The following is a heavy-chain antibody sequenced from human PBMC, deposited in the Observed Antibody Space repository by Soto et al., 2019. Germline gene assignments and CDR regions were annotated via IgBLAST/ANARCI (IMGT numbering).Heavy chain of an antibody. V-gene: IGHV3-49*03. D-gene: IGHD3-10*01. CDR3: IGSFPF. J-gene: IGHJ1*01. CDR1: GFPFANFR. Sequence: HPGGSLRLSCTGSGFPFANFRMSWFRQAPGKGLEWVGFIRSQPYGGTTQYAASVRGRFTISRDDSKGIAYLQMNSLKSEDSGVYYCIGSFPFWGQGTLVTVS. CDR2: IRSQPYGGTT.